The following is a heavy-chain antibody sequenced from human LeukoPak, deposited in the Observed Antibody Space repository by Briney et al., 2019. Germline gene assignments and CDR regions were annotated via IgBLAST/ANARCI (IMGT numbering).Heavy chain of an antibody. J-gene: IGHJ4*02. V-gene: IGHV3-11*05. D-gene: IGHD1-7*01. CDR2: ISSSGNYA. CDR1: GFTFSDYY. CDR3: ARVGRTSIGFDY. Sequence: GGSLRLSCAASGFTFSDYYMSWIRQAPGKGLEWVSHISSSGNYANYADSVKGRFTISRDNGKKSLNLQMESLRAEDMAVYYCARVGRTSIGFDYWGQGTVVTVSS.